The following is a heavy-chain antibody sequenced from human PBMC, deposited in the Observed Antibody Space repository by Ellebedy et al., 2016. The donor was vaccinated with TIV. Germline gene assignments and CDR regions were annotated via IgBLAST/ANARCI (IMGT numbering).Heavy chain of an antibody. CDR2: ISYDGSNK. V-gene: IGHV3-30*03. D-gene: IGHD5-18*01. CDR1: GFTFSSYG. J-gene: IGHJ4*02. CDR3: ARVRVGIQLWFALDY. Sequence: GGSLRLSCAASGFTFSSYGMHWVRQAPGKGLEWVAVISYDGSNKYYADSVKGRFTISRDNSKNTLYLQMNSLRAEDTAVYYCARVRVGIQLWFALDYWGQGTLVTVSS.